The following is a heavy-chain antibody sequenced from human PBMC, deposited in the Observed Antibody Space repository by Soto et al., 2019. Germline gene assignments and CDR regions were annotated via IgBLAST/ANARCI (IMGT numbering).Heavy chain of an antibody. V-gene: IGHV4-59*08. Sequence: QVQLQESGPGLVKPSETLSLTCTVSGGSISSYYWSWIRQPPGKGLEWIGYIYYSGSTNYNPSLKTRATVSGHTPSHQLALHPSSATAADTAVHYCASLRGWSVDYWGQGTLVTVSS. D-gene: IGHD6-19*01. CDR3: ASLRGWSVDY. CDR1: GGSISSYY. CDR2: IYYSGST. J-gene: IGHJ4*02.